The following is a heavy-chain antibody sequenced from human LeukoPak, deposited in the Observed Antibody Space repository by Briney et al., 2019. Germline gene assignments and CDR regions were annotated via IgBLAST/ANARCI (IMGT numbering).Heavy chain of an antibody. CDR2: ISDDGTKK. J-gene: IGHJ6*02. D-gene: IGHD1-1*01. Sequence: GGSLRLSCAASGFIFSRYGMHWVRQAPGKGLEWVAIISDDGTKKYYADSVRGRFTISRENSKNTLYVQMDSLRVEDTALYYCAKVRGPNNDLYGMDVWGQGTTVTVSS. CDR1: GFIFSRYG. CDR3: AKVRGPNNDLYGMDV. V-gene: IGHV3-30*18.